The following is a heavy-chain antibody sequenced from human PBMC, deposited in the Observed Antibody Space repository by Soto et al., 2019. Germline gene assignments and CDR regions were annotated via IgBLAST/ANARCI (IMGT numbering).Heavy chain of an antibody. CDR2: IYYSGST. V-gene: IGHV4-59*01. D-gene: IGHD4-17*01. Sequence: PSETLSLTCTVSGGSISSDYWSWIRQPPGKGLEWIGYIYYSGSTNYNPSLKSRVTISVDTSKNQFSLNLSSVTAADTAVYYCARRYGGSIFDWGEGTLVTVSS. J-gene: IGHJ4*02. CDR1: GGSISSDY. CDR3: ARRYGGSIFD.